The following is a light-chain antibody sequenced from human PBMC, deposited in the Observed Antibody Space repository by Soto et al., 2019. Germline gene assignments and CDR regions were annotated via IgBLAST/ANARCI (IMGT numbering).Light chain of an antibody. CDR3: QAWDSSTAV. V-gene: IGLV3-1*01. J-gene: IGLJ1*01. CDR1: KLGDKY. Sequence: SYELTQPPSVSVSPGQTASITCSEDKLGDKYVYWYQQKPGQSPVLVIYQDTKRPSGIPERFSGSNSGNTAALTINGTQAMDEADYYCQAWDSSTAVFGTGTKVTVL. CDR2: QDT.